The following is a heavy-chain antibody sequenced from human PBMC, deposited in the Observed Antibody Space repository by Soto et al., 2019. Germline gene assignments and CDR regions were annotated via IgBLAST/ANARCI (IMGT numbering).Heavy chain of an antibody. Sequence: GASVKVSCKASGGTFISYAISWGRQAPLQVLEWMGGIIPIFGTANYAQKFQGRVTITADKSTSTAYMELSSLRSEDTAVYYCARTVNYYDSSGDAFDIWGQGTMVTVSS. J-gene: IGHJ3*02. CDR1: GGTFISYA. CDR3: ARTVNYYDSSGDAFDI. CDR2: IIPIFGTA. V-gene: IGHV1-69*06. D-gene: IGHD3-22*01.